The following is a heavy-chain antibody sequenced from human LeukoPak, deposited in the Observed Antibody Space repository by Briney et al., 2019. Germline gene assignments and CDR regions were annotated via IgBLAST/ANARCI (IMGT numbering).Heavy chain of an antibody. D-gene: IGHD1-26*01. CDR1: GFTFTNAW. J-gene: IGHJ4*02. V-gene: IGHV3-15*01. Sequence: GGSLRLSCAASGFTFTNAWMSWVRQAPGKGLEWVGRIKSKTDGGTTDYAAPVKGRFTISRDDSKNTLYLQMNSLKSEDTAVYYRTTDISTLYSGSYSPSDYWGQGTLVTVSS. CDR3: TTDISTLYSGSYSPSDY. CDR2: IKSKTDGGTT.